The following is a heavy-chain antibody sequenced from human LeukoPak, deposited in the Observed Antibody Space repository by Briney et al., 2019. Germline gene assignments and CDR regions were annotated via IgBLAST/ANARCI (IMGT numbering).Heavy chain of an antibody. Sequence: GASVKVSCKASGYTFTSYCISWVRQAPGQGLEWMGWINPNSGGTDYAQKFQGRVAMTRDTSISTAYMELSGLRSDDTAVYYCARGLPYPDGSGYHYFDYWGQGTLVTVSS. D-gene: IGHD3-22*01. J-gene: IGHJ4*02. CDR3: ARGLPYPDGSGYHYFDY. V-gene: IGHV1-2*02. CDR2: INPNSGGT. CDR1: GYTFTSYC.